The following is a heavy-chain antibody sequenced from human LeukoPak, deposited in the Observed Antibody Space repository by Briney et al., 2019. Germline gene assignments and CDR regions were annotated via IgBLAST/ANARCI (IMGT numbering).Heavy chain of an antibody. V-gene: IGHV3-43*01. CDR1: GVTFADYT. CDR2: ISWDGGST. CDR3: AKGGELSSFDY. D-gene: IGHD3-16*02. Sequence: GGSLRLPCAAAGVTFADYTMHWVGQALGKGMEWVSLISWDGGSTYYVDSVKGRFTISRDNSKNSLYLQMNSLRTEDTALYYCAKGGELSSFDYWGQGTLVTVSS. J-gene: IGHJ4*02.